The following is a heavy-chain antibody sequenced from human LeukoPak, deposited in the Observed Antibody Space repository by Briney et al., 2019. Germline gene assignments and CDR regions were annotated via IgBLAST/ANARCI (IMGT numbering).Heavy chain of an antibody. CDR2: IYSGGST. V-gene: IGHV3-53*01. Sequence: GGSLRLSCAASGFTVSSNYMSWVRQAPGKGLEWVSVIYSGGSTYYADSVKGRFTISRDNSKNTLYLQMNSLRAEDTAVYYCARESYSSSWYRLSYFDYWGQGTLVTVSS. CDR3: ARESYSSSWYRLSYFDY. J-gene: IGHJ4*02. D-gene: IGHD6-13*01. CDR1: GFTVSSNY.